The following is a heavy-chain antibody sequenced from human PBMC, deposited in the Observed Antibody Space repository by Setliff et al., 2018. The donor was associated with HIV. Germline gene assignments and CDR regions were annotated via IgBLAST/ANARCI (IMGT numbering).Heavy chain of an antibody. J-gene: IGHJ2*01. CDR1: RGSLSHYY. V-gene: IGHV4-34*01. CDR2: INQERTT. Sequence: SETLSLTCAVYRGSLSHYYWTWIRQSPGKGLEWIAEINQERTTFYNPSLKSRVTMSLDTSRNEVSLRLSSVTAADTATYFCARVRFNFDNVRCFDLWGPGTLVTVSS. CDR3: ARVRFNFDNVRCFDL. D-gene: IGHD1-20*01.